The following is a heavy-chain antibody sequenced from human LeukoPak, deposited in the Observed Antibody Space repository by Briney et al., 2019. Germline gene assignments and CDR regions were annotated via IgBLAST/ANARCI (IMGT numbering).Heavy chain of an antibody. CDR2: IYSGGST. CDR3: ARVGYSYGGIDY. J-gene: IGHJ4*02. Sequence: GGSLRLSCTTSKFNFNSYGMTWVRQAPGKGLEWVSVIYSGGSTYYADSVKGRFTISRDNSKNTLYLQMNSLRAEDTAVYYCARVGYSYGGIDYWGQGTLVTVSS. V-gene: IGHV3-53*01. D-gene: IGHD5-18*01. CDR1: KFNFNSYG.